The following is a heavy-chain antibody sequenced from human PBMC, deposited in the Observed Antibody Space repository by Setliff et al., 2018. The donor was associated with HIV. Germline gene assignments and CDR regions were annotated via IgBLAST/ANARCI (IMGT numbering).Heavy chain of an antibody. V-gene: IGHV3-66*01. D-gene: IGHD1-1*01. CDR1: GFTVSSNY. J-gene: IGHJ4*02. CDR2: IYSGGST. CDR3: ARVGLVQLERRGLNYFDY. Sequence: SGGSLRLSCAASGFTVSSNYMTWVRQAPGKGLEWVSVIYSGGSTYYADSVKGRFTISRDNSKNTLYLQMNSLRAEDTAVYYCARVGLVQLERRGLNYFDYWGQGTLVTVSS.